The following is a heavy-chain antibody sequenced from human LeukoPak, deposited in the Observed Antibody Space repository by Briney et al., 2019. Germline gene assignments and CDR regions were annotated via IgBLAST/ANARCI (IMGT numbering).Heavy chain of an antibody. Sequence: GGSLSLSCAASGFTFSSYATSWVRHAPGKGLEGVSAISGSGGSTYYADSVKGRFTISRDNSKNTLYLQMNRLSAEDTAVYYCAKLYYDILTGYSPFDYWGQGTLVTVSS. CDR1: GFTFSSYA. V-gene: IGHV3-23*01. D-gene: IGHD3-9*01. J-gene: IGHJ4*02. CDR2: ISGSGGST. CDR3: AKLYYDILTGYSPFDY.